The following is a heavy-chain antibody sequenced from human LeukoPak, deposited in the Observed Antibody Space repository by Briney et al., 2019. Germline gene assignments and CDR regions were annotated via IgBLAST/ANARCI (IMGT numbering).Heavy chain of an antibody. CDR1: GYTFTSYG. J-gene: IGHJ6*03. V-gene: IGHV1-18*01. D-gene: IGHD2-8*02. Sequence: GASVKVSCKASGYTFTSYGISWVRQAPGQGLGWMGWISAYNGNTNYAQKLQGRVTMTTDTSTSTAYMELRSLRSDDTAVCYCARILVGHYYYMDVWGKGTTVTVSS. CDR2: ISAYNGNT. CDR3: ARILVGHYYYMDV.